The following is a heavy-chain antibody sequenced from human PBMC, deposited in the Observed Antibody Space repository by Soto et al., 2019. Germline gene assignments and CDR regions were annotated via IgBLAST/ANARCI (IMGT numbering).Heavy chain of an antibody. CDR1: GYTFTSYG. V-gene: IGHV1-18*01. J-gene: IGHJ4*02. D-gene: IGHD6-19*01. CDR3: ATNPAIAVAGTEYGY. Sequence: ASVKVSCKASGYTFTSYGISWVRQAPGQGLEWMGWISAYNGNTNYAQKLQGRVTMTTDTSTSTAYMELRSLRSDDTAVYYCATNPAIAVAGTEYGYWRQRTLVSVTS. CDR2: ISAYNGNT.